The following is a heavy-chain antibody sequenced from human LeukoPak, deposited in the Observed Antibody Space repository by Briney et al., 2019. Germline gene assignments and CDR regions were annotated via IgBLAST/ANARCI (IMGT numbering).Heavy chain of an antibody. V-gene: IGHV1-2*02. D-gene: IGHD2-15*01. Sequence: ASVKVSCKASGYTFTDYYINWVRQAPGQGLEWMGWINPNSGDTNYAPKFQGRVTMTRDTSISTAYMELSRLRSDDTAVYYCARGVDINDAFDIWGQGTMVTVSS. CDR1: GYTFTDYY. J-gene: IGHJ3*02. CDR3: ARGVDINDAFDI. CDR2: INPNSGDT.